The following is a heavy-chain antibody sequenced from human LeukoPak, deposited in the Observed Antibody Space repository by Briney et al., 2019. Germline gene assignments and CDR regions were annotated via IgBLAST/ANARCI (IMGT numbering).Heavy chain of an antibody. J-gene: IGHJ6*03. CDR1: GGTFSSYA. CDR3: ARGRSGYDLYYYMDV. V-gene: IGHV1-69*06. CDR2: IIPIFGTA. D-gene: IGHD6-25*01. Sequence: ASVKVSCKASGGTFSSYAISWVRQAPGQGLEWMGGIIPIFGTANYAQKFQGRVTITADKSTSTAYMELSSLRSEDTAVYYCARGRSGYDLYYYMDVWGKGTTVTVSS.